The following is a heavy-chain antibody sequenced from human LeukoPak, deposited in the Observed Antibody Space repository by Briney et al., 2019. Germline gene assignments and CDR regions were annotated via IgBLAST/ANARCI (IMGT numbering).Heavy chain of an antibody. V-gene: IGHV4-59*06. J-gene: IGHJ4*02. CDR2: IYYSGST. CDR3: ARGMFGSGSYYDY. Sequence: SETLSLTCTVSGGSISSYYWTWIRQHPGRGLEWIGYIYYSGSTYYNPSLKSRVTISVDTSENQFSLKLSSVTAADTAVYYCARGMFGSGSYYDYWGQGTLVTVSS. CDR1: GGSISSYY. D-gene: IGHD3-10*01.